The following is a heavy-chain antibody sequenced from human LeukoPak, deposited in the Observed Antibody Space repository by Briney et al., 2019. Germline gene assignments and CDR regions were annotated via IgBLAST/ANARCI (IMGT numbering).Heavy chain of an antibody. CDR1: GFTFSSFG. CDR2: ISDDGRNK. CDR3: ANSATAAAMSSWFGP. D-gene: IGHD2-2*01. J-gene: IGHJ5*02. Sequence: GRSLRLSCAASGFTFSSFGMHWVRQAPGKGLEWVAVISDDGRNKYYADSVKGRFTISRDNSKNTLYLQMNSLGAEDTAVYYCANSATAAAMSSWFGPWGQGTLVTVSS. V-gene: IGHV3-30*18.